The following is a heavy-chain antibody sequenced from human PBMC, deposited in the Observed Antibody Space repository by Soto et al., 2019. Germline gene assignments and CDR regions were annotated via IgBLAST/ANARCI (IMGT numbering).Heavy chain of an antibody. CDR2: IYYSGST. Sequence: SETLSLTCTVSGGSISSGDYYWSWNRQPPGKGLEWIGYIYYSGSTYYKPSLKSRVTISLDTSKTQFSLKLSSVTAADTAVYYCARGSPIAAAAPPYYYYGMDVWGQGTTVTVSS. CDR3: ARGSPIAAAAPPYYYYGMDV. D-gene: IGHD6-13*01. CDR1: GGSISSGDYY. J-gene: IGHJ6*02. V-gene: IGHV4-30-4*01.